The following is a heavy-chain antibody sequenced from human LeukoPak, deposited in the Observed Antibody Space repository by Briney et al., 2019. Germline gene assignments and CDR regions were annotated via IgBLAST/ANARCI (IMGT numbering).Heavy chain of an antibody. V-gene: IGHV1-2*02. CDR2: ANPNSGGT. Sequence: ASMKVSCKASGYSFTVYYIYWVRQVPGQGLEWMGWANPNSGGTNYAQKFQGRVTMTRDTSINTAYMELSSLRSEDTAAYYCATSVDIGYFDYWGQGTLVTVSS. CDR1: GYSFTVYY. CDR3: ATSVDIGYFDY. J-gene: IGHJ4*02. D-gene: IGHD2-2*03.